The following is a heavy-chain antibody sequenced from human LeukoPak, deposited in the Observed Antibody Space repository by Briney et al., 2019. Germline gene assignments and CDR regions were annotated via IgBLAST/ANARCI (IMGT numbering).Heavy chain of an antibody. V-gene: IGHV3-23*01. D-gene: IGHD6-6*01. CDR3: AKARIRAARFDY. Sequence: GGSLRLSCTASGFTFSSHAMSWVRQAPGKGLEWVSAISGSGGSTYYADSVKGRFTISRDNSKNTLYLQMNSLRAEDTAVYYCAKARIRAARFDYWGQGTLVTVSS. CDR2: ISGSGGST. CDR1: GFTFSSHA. J-gene: IGHJ4*02.